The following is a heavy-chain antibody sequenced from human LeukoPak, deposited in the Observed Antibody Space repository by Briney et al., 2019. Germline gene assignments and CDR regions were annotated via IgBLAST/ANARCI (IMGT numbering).Heavy chain of an antibody. J-gene: IGHJ4*02. CDR2: IKQDGSEK. D-gene: IGHD1-7*01. Sequence: PGGSLRLSCAASGFTFSSYWMSWVRQAPGKGLEWVANIKQDGSEKYYVDSVKGRFTISRDNAKNSLYLQMNSLRAEDTAVYYCARDQYNWNSYYFDYWGQGTLVTVSS. V-gene: IGHV3-7*01. CDR1: GFTFSSYW. CDR3: ARDQYNWNSYYFDY.